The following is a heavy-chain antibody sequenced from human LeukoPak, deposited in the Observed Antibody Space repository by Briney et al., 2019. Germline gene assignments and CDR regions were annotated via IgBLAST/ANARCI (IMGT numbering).Heavy chain of an antibody. J-gene: IGHJ4*02. V-gene: IGHV4-4*07. D-gene: IGHD6-19*01. CDR2: IYTSGST. CDR3: ARDSGHLSGSSYSYFDY. Sequence: PSETLSLTCTVSGGSISSYYWSWIRQPAGKGLEWIGRIYTSGSTNYNPSLKSRVTMSVDTSKNQFSLKLSSVTAADTAVYYCARDSGHLSGSSYSYFDYWGQGTLVTVSS. CDR1: GGSISSYY.